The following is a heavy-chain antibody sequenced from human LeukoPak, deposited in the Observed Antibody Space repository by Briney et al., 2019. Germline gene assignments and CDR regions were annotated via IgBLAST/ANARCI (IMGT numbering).Heavy chain of an antibody. D-gene: IGHD3-10*01. CDR1: GYTFTSYA. Sequence: ASVKVSCKASGYTFTSYAMNWVRQAPGQGLEWMGWINTNAGNPTYAQGFTGRFVFSLDTSVSTAYLQISSLKAEDTAVYYCARWAYGSGSYYIGLDYWGQGTLVTVSS. CDR3: ARWAYGSGSYYIGLDY. J-gene: IGHJ4*02. V-gene: IGHV7-4-1*02. CDR2: INTNAGNP.